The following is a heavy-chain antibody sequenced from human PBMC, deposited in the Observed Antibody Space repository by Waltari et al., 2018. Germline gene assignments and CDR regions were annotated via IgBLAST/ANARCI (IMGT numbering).Heavy chain of an antibody. CDR2: IDNSGSTM. CDR3: ARPSTEYYYYYYYMDV. V-gene: IGHV3-48*03. Sequence: EVQVVESGGGLVQPGGSLRLSCESSGFTFSSYERQWVRQAPGGGMEWISSIDNSGSTMYYADSVKGRFTISRDNAKSSLFLQMNSLRAEDTAVYYCARPSTEYYYYYYYMDVWGKGTTVTVS. J-gene: IGHJ6*03. CDR1: GFTFSSYE.